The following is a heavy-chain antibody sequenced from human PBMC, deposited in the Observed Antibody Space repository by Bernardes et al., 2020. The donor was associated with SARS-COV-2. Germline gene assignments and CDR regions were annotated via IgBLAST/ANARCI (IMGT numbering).Heavy chain of an antibody. CDR1: GFSFSDSW. CDR2: INSDGRTT. V-gene: IGHV3-74*01. J-gene: IGHJ4*02. Sequence: GGSLRLSCVGSGFSFSDSWIHWVRQAPGKGLAWVSRINSDGRTTTYADSVKGRFTISRDNGKNTLFLQMNSLRAEDTALYYCVRGPSDGHGRFEYWGQGALVIVSS. CDR3: VRGPSDGHGRFEY.